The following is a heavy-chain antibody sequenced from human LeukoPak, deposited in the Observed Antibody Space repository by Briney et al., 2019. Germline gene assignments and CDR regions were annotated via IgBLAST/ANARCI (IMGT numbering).Heavy chain of an antibody. CDR2: IYYSGST. D-gene: IGHD5-18*01. J-gene: IGHJ5*02. CDR1: GGSISSSSYY. CDR3: AREHDSYGYGPRLNWFDP. Sequence: SETLSLTCTVSGGSISSSSYYWGWIRQPPGKGLEWIGSIYYSGSTYYNPSLKSRVTISVDTSKNQFSLKLSSVTAADTAVYYCAREHDSYGYGPRLNWFDPWGQGTLVTVSS. V-gene: IGHV4-39*07.